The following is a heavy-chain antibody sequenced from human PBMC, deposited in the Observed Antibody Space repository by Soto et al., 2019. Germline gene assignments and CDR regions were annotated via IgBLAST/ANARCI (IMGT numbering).Heavy chain of an antibody. CDR2: INPNSGGT. CDR1: GYTFTGYY. Sequence: ASVKVSCKASGYTFTGYYMHWARQAPGQGLEWMGWINPNSGGTNYAQKFQGRVTMTRDTSISTAYMELSRLRSDDTAVYYCAREYAARHGMDVWGQGTTVTVSS. V-gene: IGHV1-2*02. CDR3: AREYAARHGMDV. J-gene: IGHJ6*02. D-gene: IGHD6-6*01.